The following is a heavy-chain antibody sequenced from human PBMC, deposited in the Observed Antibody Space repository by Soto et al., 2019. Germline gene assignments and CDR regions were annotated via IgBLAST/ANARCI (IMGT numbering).Heavy chain of an antibody. CDR2: IYYSGST. CDR3: ARLWEERTQQLVPPY. V-gene: IGHV4-39*01. D-gene: IGHD6-13*01. J-gene: IGHJ4*02. CDR1: GGSISSSSYY. Sequence: QLQLQESGPGLVKPSETLSLTCTVSGGSISSSSYYWGWIRQPPGKGLEWIGSIYYSGSTYYNPSLKSRVTISVDTSKNQFSLKLSSVTAADTAVYYCARLWEERTQQLVPPYWGQGTLVTVSS.